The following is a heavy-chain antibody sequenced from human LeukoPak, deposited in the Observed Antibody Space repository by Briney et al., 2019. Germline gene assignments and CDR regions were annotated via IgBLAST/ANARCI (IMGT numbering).Heavy chain of an antibody. CDR1: GFTFSSYA. V-gene: IGHV3-23*01. J-gene: IGHJ4*02. D-gene: IGHD3-3*01. CDR2: ISGSGGST. Sequence: EGSLRLSCAASGFTFSSYAMSWVRQAPGKGLEWVSAISGSGGSTYYADSVKGRFTISRDNSKNTLYLQMNSLGAEDTAVYYCAKEYDFWSGMNLDYWGQGTLVTVSS. CDR3: AKEYDFWSGMNLDY.